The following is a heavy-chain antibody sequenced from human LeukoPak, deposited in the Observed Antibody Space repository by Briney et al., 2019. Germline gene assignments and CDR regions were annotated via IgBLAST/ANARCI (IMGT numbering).Heavy chain of an antibody. D-gene: IGHD3-16*02. J-gene: IGHJ6*03. V-gene: IGHV1-69*05. CDR2: IIPIFGTA. Sequence: ASVKVSCKASGGTFSSYAISWVRQAPGQGLEWMGGIIPIFGTANYAQKFQGRVTITTDESTSTANMELSSLRSEDTAVYYCARGMITFGGVIPSYYMDVWGKGTTVTVSS. CDR1: GGTFSSYA. CDR3: ARGMITFGGVIPSYYMDV.